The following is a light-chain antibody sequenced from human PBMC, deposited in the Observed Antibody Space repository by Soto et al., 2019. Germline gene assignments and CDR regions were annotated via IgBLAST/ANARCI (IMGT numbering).Light chain of an antibody. Sequence: IVLTQSPGTLSLSPGERATLSCRASQSVAGTYLAWYQQKPGQAPRLLIYDASTRATGFPARFSGSGSGTEFTLTISSLQSEDFAVYYCQQYNNWPPTWTFGQGTKVDIK. CDR1: QSVAGTY. J-gene: IGKJ1*01. V-gene: IGKV3-15*01. CDR3: QQYNNWPPTWT. CDR2: DAS.